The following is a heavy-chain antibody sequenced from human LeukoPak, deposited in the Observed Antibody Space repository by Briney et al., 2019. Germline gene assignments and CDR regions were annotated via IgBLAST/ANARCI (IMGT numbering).Heavy chain of an antibody. CDR1: GFTFSDHY. V-gene: IGHV3-72*01. Sequence: PGGSLRLSCAASGFTFSDHYMDWVRQAPGKGLEWVGRSRCKPQSYTAEYAASVKGRFTISRGDSKNSLYLQMNSLKTEDTAVCYCARGPPGMAAAGTRLLDYWGQGTLVIVSS. CDR3: ARGPPGMAAAGTRLLDY. CDR2: SRCKPQSYTA. D-gene: IGHD6-13*01. J-gene: IGHJ4*02.